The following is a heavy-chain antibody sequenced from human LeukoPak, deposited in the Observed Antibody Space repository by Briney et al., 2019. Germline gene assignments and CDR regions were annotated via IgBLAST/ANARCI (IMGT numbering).Heavy chain of an antibody. J-gene: IGHJ3*02. CDR2: IKQDGSEK. D-gene: IGHD2-2*02. Sequence: PGGSLRLSCAASGFTFSSYWMSWVRQAPGKGLEWVANIKQDGSEKYYVDSVKGRFTISRDNAKNSLYLQMNSLRAEDTAVYYCARDGPLYCSSTSCYTALDAFDIWGQGTMVTVSS. V-gene: IGHV3-7*01. CDR3: ARDGPLYCSSTSCYTALDAFDI. CDR1: GFTFSSYW.